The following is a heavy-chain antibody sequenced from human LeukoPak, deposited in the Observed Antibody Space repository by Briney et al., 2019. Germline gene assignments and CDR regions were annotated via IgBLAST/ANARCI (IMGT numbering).Heavy chain of an antibody. Sequence: SETLSLTCTVSGGSIDSYYWSWIRQPPGKGLEWIGYIYYTGSTGSPRAHKSRVTISLHTSKNRFSLKLTSVTAADTAVYYCARVYQSAEDYFDYWGQGNLVSVSS. CDR1: GGSIDSYY. CDR3: ARVYQSAEDYFDY. CDR2: IYYTGST. J-gene: IGHJ4*02. D-gene: IGHD2-2*01. V-gene: IGHV4-59*01.